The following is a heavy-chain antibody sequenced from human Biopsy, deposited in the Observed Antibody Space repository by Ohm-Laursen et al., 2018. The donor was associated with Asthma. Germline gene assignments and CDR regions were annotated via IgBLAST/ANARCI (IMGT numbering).Heavy chain of an antibody. D-gene: IGHD5-12*01. J-gene: IGHJ6*02. CDR3: ARGYSGSDRVVYYYSGLEV. CDR1: GGTFSSNS. V-gene: IGHV1-69*13. CDR2: IIPIFGPT. Sequence: SVKVSCKASGGTFSSNSINWVRQAPGQGLEWMGRIIPIFGPTNYAQKFQGRVTISADDSTSTAYMELSSLSSEDTAVYYCARGYSGSDRVVYYYSGLEVWGQGTTVTVSS.